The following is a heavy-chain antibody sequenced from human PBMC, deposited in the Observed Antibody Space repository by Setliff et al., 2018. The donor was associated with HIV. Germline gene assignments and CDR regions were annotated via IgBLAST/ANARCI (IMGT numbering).Heavy chain of an antibody. J-gene: IGHJ3*02. D-gene: IGHD3-10*01. Sequence: ASVKVSCKASGGTSSTHAMNWVRQAPGQGLEWMGQIISILEITDYAQKFQGRLTITADEPTNTIYMELSGLRSEDTAVYYCARPRGDEAFDIWGQGTMVTVSS. CDR3: ARPRGDEAFDI. V-gene: IGHV1-69*10. CDR2: IISILEIT. CDR1: GGTSSTHA.